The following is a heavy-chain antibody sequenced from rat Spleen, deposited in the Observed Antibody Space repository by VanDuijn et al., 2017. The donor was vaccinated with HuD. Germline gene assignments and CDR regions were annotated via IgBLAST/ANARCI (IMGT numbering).Heavy chain of an antibody. D-gene: IGHD1-10*01. CDR1: GFSLTSYH. V-gene: IGHV2-30*01. J-gene: IGHJ2*01. Sequence: QVQLKESGPGLVQPSQTLSLACTVSGFSLTSYHVHWVRQPSGKGLEWMGGIWGDGSTKYNSVLKSRLSISRDTSKSQVFLKMNRLQTEDIATYYCARDGDNNYGYFDYWGQGVMVTVSS. CDR3: ARDGDNNYGYFDY. CDR2: IWGDGST.